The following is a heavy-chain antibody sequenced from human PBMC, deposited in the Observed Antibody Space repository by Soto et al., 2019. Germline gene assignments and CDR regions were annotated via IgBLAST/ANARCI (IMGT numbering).Heavy chain of an antibody. CDR2: MNPNSGNT. V-gene: IGHV1-8*01. J-gene: IGHJ6*02. D-gene: IGHD2-2*01. CDR3: ARGKGYQLLFRLYYYYGMDV. Sequence: ASVQVSCKASGYTFTSYDINGVRQATGEGLEWMGWMNPNSGNTGYAQKFQGRVTMTRNTSISTAYMELSSLRSEDTAVYYCARGKGYQLLFRLYYYYGMDVWGQGTTVTVSS. CDR1: GYTFTSYD.